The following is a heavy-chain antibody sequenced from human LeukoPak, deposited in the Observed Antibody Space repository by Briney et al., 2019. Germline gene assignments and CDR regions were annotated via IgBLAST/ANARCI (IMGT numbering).Heavy chain of an antibody. CDR2: INAGNGNT. CDR3: ARALKMEFDWFAAFDY. D-gene: IGHD3-9*01. CDR1: GYTFTSYA. V-gene: IGHV1-3*01. Sequence: ASVKVSCKASGYTFTSYATYWVRHAPGQRLEWMGWINAGNGNTKYSQKFQGRVTITRDTSASTAYMELSSLRSEDTAVYYCARALKMEFDWFAAFDYWGQGTLVTVSS. J-gene: IGHJ4*02.